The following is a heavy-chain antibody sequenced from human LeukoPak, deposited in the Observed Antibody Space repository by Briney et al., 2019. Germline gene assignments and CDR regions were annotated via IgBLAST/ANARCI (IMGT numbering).Heavy chain of an antibody. CDR3: ARAGSLGYCSGGSCYIPSDY. Sequence: GVLRLSCAASGFTFSNAYMNWVRQAPGKGLEWVSSISSGSSYIYYADSVKGRFTISRDNAKNSLYLQMNSLRAEDTAVYYCARAGSLGYCSGGSCYIPSDYWGQGTLVTVSS. CDR1: GFTFSNAY. D-gene: IGHD2-15*01. V-gene: IGHV3-21*01. J-gene: IGHJ4*02. CDR2: ISSGSSYI.